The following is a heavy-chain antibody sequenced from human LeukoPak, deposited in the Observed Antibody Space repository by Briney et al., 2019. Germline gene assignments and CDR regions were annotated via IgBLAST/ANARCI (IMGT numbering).Heavy chain of an antibody. CDR3: ARDQASITMVRGVNWFDP. D-gene: IGHD3-10*01. V-gene: IGHV3-33*01. CDR1: GFTFSSYG. J-gene: IGHJ5*02. Sequence: GGSLRLSCAASGFTFSSYGMHWVRQAPSKGLEWVAVIWYDGSNKYYADSVKGRFTISRDNSKNTLYLQMNSLRAEDTAVYYCARDQASITMVRGVNWFDPWGQGTLVTVSS. CDR2: IWYDGSNK.